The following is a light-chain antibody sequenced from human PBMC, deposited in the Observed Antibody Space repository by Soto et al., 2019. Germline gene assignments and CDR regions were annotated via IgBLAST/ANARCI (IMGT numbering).Light chain of an antibody. Sequence: DIQITQSPSTLSGSVGDRVTITCRASQTISSWLAWYQQKPGKAPKLLMYAASTLQSGVPSRFSGSGSGTEFTLTISSLQPDDFATYYCQQYNSYPYTFGPGTKVDI. V-gene: IGKV1-5*01. CDR3: QQYNSYPYT. J-gene: IGKJ3*01. CDR1: QTISSW. CDR2: AAS.